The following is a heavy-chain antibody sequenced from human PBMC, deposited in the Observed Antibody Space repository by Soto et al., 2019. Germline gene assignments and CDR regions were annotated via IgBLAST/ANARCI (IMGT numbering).Heavy chain of an antibody. V-gene: IGHV3-30-3*01. D-gene: IGHD2-15*01. CDR2: ISYDGSNK. CDR1: GFTFSSYA. J-gene: IGHJ6*02. CDR3: GSAGGTWNYYGMDV. Sequence: PGGSLRLSCASSGFTFSSYAMHWVRQAPGKGLEWVAVISYDGSNKYYADSVKGRFTISRDNSKNTLYLQMNSLRAEDTAVYYCGSAGGTWNYYGMDVWGQGTTVTGSS.